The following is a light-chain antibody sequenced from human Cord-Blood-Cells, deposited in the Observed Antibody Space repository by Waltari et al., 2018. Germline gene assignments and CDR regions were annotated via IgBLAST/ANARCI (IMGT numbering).Light chain of an antibody. CDR3: QQYYSYPPT. Sequence: AIRMTHSPSSRSASTGARVTLTCRASQCISSYLAWYQQKPGKDPKLLIYAASTLQSGVPSRFSGSGSGTDFTLTISCLQSEDFATYYCQQYYSYPPTFGQGTKVEIK. CDR1: QCISSY. V-gene: IGKV1-8*01. CDR2: AAS. J-gene: IGKJ1*01.